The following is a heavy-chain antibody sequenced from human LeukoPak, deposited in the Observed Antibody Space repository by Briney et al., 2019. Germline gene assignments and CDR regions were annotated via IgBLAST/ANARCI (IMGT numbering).Heavy chain of an antibody. J-gene: IGHJ6*03. V-gene: IGHV1-69*13. CDR2: IIPIFGTA. D-gene: IGHD2-15*01. CDR3: ASFVAKPPYYYYYMDV. CDR1: GGTFSSYA. Sequence: ASVKVSCKASGGTFSSYAISWVRQAPGQGLEWMGGIIPIFGTANYAQKFQGRVTITADESTSTAYMELSSLRSEDTAVYYCASFVAKPPYYYYYMDVWGKGTTVTVSS.